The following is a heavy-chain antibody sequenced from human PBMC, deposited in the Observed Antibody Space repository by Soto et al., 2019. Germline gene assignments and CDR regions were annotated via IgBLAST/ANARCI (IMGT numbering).Heavy chain of an antibody. Sequence: ASVKVSCKASGYTFTSYGITWVRQAPGQGLEWMGWISAHNGNTDYAQKLQGRVIVTRDTSTSTAYMELRSLISDDTAVYYCARGRYGDSWGQGTLVTVSS. D-gene: IGHD1-1*01. J-gene: IGHJ4*02. CDR1: GYTFTSYG. CDR2: ISAHNGNT. V-gene: IGHV1-18*01. CDR3: ARGRYGDS.